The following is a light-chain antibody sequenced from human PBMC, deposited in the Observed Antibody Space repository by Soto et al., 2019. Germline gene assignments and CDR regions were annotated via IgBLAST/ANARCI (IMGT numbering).Light chain of an antibody. J-gene: IGKJ4*01. CDR3: QEGLT. Sequence: DIQMTQSPSSLSASVGDRVTITCRASQSISNYLNWYQQKPGKAPKLLIYAASNLQSGVPSRFSGSGSGTDFTLTISSLQPEDFATYYCQEGLTFGGGTKVEIK. CDR1: QSISNY. CDR2: AAS. V-gene: IGKV1-39*01.